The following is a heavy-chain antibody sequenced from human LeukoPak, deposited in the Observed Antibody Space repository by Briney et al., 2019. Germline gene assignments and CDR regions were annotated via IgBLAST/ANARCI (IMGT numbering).Heavy chain of an antibody. CDR3: AEGIYCSSTSCEVPFDP. CDR2: ISGDGGST. Sequence: GGSLRLSCAASGFTFDDYAMHWVRHAPGKGLEWVSLISGDGGSTYYADSVKGRVTIYRDNSKNSLYLQMNSLRTEDTALYYCAEGIYCSSTSCEVPFDPWGQATLVTV. J-gene: IGHJ5*02. D-gene: IGHD2-2*01. CDR1: GFTFDDYA. V-gene: IGHV3-43*02.